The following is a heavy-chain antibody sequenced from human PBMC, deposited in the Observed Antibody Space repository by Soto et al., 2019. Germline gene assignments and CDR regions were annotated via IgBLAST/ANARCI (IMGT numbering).Heavy chain of an antibody. CDR3: ARKRFGKRSFFDY. V-gene: IGHV4-30-4*01. Sequence: PSETLSLTCTVSGGSISSGDYYWSWIRQPPGKGLEWIGYIYYSGSTYYNPSLKSRVTISVDTSKNQFSLKLSSVTAADTAVYYCARKRFGKRSFFDYWGQGTLVTVSS. D-gene: IGHD3-10*01. J-gene: IGHJ4*02. CDR2: IYYSGST. CDR1: GGSISSGDYY.